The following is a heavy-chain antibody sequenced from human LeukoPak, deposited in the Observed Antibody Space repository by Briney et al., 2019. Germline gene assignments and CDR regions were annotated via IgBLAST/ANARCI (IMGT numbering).Heavy chain of an antibody. CDR1: GFTFSSYS. CDR2: ISSSSSTI. Sequence: SGGSLRLSCAASGFTFSSYSMNWVRQAPGKGLEWVSYISSSSSTIYYADSVKGRFTISRDNAKNSLYLQMNSLRAEDTAVYYCARGGKVEYSRSSNWQPAGNYWGQGTLVTVSS. J-gene: IGHJ4*02. CDR3: ARGGKVEYSRSSNWQPAGNY. V-gene: IGHV3-48*04. D-gene: IGHD6-6*01.